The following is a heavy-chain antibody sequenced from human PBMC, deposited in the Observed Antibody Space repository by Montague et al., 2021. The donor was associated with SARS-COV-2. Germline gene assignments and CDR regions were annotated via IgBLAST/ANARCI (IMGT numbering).Heavy chain of an antibody. CDR1: GASISSANDY. V-gene: IGHV4-61*09. CDR3: ARDRRGMAMAGRAYYYYYMDV. CDR2: ISTSGSS. Sequence: TLSLTCSVSGASISSANDYWTWIRQPAGKGLEWIGHISTSGSSSYNPSFKIRVTIILDTSKQQFSLELTSVTAADTAVYYCARDRRGMAMAGRAYYYYYMDVWGKGTTVTVSS. D-gene: IGHD6-19*01. J-gene: IGHJ6*03.